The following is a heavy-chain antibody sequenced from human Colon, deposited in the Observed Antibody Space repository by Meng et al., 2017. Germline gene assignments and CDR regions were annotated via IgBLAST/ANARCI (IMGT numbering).Heavy chain of an antibody. J-gene: IGHJ4*02. CDR2: IYYSGST. CDR3: ARVLPFSSGWSYFDY. D-gene: IGHD6-19*01. CDR1: GGSTSMGGYY. Sequence: QRRRHAPGPGLVKPLPTPFLPCPVLGGSTSMGGYYWSWIRQHPGKGLEWIGYIYYSGSTYYNPSLKSLVTISVDTSKNQFSLKLSSVTAADTAVYYCARVLPFSSGWSYFDYWGQGTLVTVSS. V-gene: IGHV4-31*01.